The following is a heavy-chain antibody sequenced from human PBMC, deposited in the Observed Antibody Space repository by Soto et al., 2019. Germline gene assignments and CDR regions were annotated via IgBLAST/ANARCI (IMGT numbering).Heavy chain of an antibody. CDR1: GYTFTSYD. D-gene: IGHD2-15*01. CDR3: VRGGLGYCGGGGVYDP. CDR2: MNPNSGNT. Sequence: ASVKVSCKASGYTFTSYDINWVRQATGQGLEWMGWMNPNSGNTGYAQKFQGRVTMTRNTSISTAYMELSSLRSEDTAVYYCVRGGLGYCGGGGVYDPGGRGSLVTVSS. V-gene: IGHV1-8*01. J-gene: IGHJ5*02.